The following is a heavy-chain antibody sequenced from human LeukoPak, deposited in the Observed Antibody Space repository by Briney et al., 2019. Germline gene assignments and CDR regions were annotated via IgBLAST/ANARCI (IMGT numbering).Heavy chain of an antibody. Sequence: GGSLRLSCAVSGITLSNYGMSWIREAPGKGLEWVAGNSGGSTNYADSVKGRFTITRDNSKNTLYLQMNSLRAEDTAVYYCAKDRGYDILPGDYWGQGTLVTVSS. J-gene: IGHJ4*02. CDR2: NSGGST. CDR1: GITLSNYG. V-gene: IGHV3-23*01. CDR3: AKDRGYDILPGDY. D-gene: IGHD3-9*01.